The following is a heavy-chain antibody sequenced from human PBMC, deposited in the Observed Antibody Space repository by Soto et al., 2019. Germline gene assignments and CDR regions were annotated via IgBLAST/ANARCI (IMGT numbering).Heavy chain of an antibody. V-gene: IGHV1-69*04. D-gene: IGHD3-22*01. J-gene: IGHJ4*02. CDR1: GGTFSSYA. Sequence: GASVKVSCKASGGTFSSYAISWVRQAPGQGLEWMGRIIPIVGTANYAQKFQGRVTITEDTSTDTACMELSSLRSEDTALYYCATNYYDNSGYLDSFDYWGQGTPVTVSS. CDR2: IIPIVGTA. CDR3: ATNYYDNSGYLDSFDY.